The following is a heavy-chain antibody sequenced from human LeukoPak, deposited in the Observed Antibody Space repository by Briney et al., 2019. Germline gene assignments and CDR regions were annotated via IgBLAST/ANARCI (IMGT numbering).Heavy chain of an antibody. CDR2: ISGYNANT. CDR1: GYTFINYG. CDR3: ARARITMVRGVPYFDY. J-gene: IGHJ4*02. D-gene: IGHD3-10*01. V-gene: IGHV1-18*01. Sequence: ASVKVSCKASGYTFINYGISWVRQAPGQGLEWMGWISGYNANTDYAQNFQDRVIMTTDTSTSTAYMDLRNLRSDDTAVYYCARARITMVRGVPYFDYWGQGTLVTVSS.